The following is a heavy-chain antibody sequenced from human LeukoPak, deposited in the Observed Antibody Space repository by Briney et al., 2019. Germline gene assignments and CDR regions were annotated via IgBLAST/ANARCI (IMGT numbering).Heavy chain of an antibody. CDR2: ISGSGDVT. Sequence: PGGSLRLSCAASGFSFKNYAMSWVRQAPGKGLEWVSHISGSGDVTYYADSVKGLFTICRDNSKNTLYLQVNSLRAEDTAVYYCTNCARAGGYCYYDYWAQGTLVTVSS. D-gene: IGHD2-21*02. CDR1: GFSFKNYA. J-gene: IGHJ4*02. CDR3: TNCARAGGYCYYDY. V-gene: IGHV3-23*01.